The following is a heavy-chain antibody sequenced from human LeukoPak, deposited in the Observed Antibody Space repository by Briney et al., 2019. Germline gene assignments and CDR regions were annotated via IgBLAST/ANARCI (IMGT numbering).Heavy chain of an antibody. CDR1: GGSFSGYY. CDR2: INHSGST. J-gene: IGHJ5*02. CDR3: ARGRRTYYDILARFDP. Sequence: SETLSLTCAVYGGSFSGYYWSWIRQPPGKGLEWIGEINHSGSTNYNPSLKSRVTISVDTSKNQFSLKLSSVTAADTAVYYCARGRRTYYDILARFDPWGQGTLDTVSS. D-gene: IGHD3-9*01. V-gene: IGHV4-34*01.